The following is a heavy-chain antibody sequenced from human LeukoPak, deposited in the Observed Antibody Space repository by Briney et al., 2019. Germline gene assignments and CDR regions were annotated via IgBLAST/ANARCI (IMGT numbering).Heavy chain of an antibody. D-gene: IGHD5-24*01. CDR3: AEEAGDGYNYKGYFDY. CDR2: IIPIFGTA. V-gene: IGHV1-69*05. J-gene: IGHJ4*02. Sequence: ASVKVSCKASGATFSSYAISWVRQAPGQGLEWMGRIIPIFGTANYAQKFQGRVTITTDESTSTAYMELSSLRSEDTAVYYCAEEAGDGYNYKGYFDYWGQGTLVTVSS. CDR1: GATFSSYA.